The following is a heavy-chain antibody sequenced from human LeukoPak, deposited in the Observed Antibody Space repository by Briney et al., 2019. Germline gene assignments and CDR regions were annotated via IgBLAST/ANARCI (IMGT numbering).Heavy chain of an antibody. J-gene: IGHJ4*02. D-gene: IGHD1-1*01. CDR1: GGSISSYY. V-gene: IGHV4-59*08. CDR2: IYYSGST. Sequence: PSETLSLTCTVSGGSISSYYWSWIRQPPGKGLEWIGYIYYSGSTDYNPSLRSRLTISVDTSKNQFSLKLSSVTAADTAVYYCARGRVSGTTLYFDYWGPGTLFTVSS. CDR3: ARGRVSGTTLYFDY.